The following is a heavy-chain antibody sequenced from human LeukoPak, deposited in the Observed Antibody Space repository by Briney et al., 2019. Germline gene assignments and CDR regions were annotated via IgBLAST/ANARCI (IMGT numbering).Heavy chain of an antibody. V-gene: IGHV3-53*01. J-gene: IGHJ4*02. Sequence: GGSLRLSCAASGFTVSGTYMSWVRQAPGKGLEWVSVIYSAGDTFSADSVKGRFTISRDNSKNTVYLQMNSLRAEDTAVYYCAREGGTDYGYNLRYWGQGTLVTVSS. CDR1: GFTVSGTY. CDR2: IYSAGDT. CDR3: AREGGTDYGYNLRY. D-gene: IGHD4-17*01.